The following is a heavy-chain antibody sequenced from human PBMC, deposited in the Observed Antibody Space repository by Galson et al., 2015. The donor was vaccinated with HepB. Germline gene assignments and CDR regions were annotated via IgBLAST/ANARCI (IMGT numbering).Heavy chain of an antibody. D-gene: IGHD4-11*01. CDR1: DFTFGSYD. J-gene: IGHJ4*01. CDR3: AREREGGFSNFVDY. CDR2: ISYEGSKK. Sequence: SLRLSCAAFDFTFGSYDMHWVRQAPGKGLEWVAIISYEGSKKYYGDFVEGRFTISRDNSKNTLNLQMNSLRVEDTVVYYCAREREGGFSNFVDYWGHGTLVTVSS. V-gene: IGHV3-30-3*01.